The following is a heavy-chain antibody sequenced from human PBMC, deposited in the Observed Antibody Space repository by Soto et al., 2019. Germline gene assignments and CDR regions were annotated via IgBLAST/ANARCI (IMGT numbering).Heavy chain of an antibody. CDR3: ASFGSGSYYNGYYYYGMDV. CDR1: GGSISSGPYS. V-gene: IGHV4-39*07. D-gene: IGHD3-10*01. CDR2: FHYSGST. Sequence: ASETLSLTCTVSGGSISSGPYSWGWIRQPPGQGLEWIVTFHYSGSTHYKPSLKSQDTISVDKSKNQYSLKLSSVTAADTAVYYCASFGSGSYYNGYYYYGMDVWGQGTTVT. J-gene: IGHJ6*02.